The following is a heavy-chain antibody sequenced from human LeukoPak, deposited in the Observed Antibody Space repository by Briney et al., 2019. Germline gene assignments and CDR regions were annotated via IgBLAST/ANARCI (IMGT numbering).Heavy chain of an antibody. CDR3: ARDLNFWSSYSTRGFDY. CDR1: YX. D-gene: IGHD3-3*01. Sequence: YXMTXXRXAPGKGMEXVSSITGSSTYIEYADSVKGRFTISRDNAKNSLYLQMNSLRAEDTAVYYCARDLNFWSSYSTRGFDYWGQGTLVTVSS. V-gene: IGHV3-21*01. J-gene: IGHJ4*02. CDR2: ITGSSTYI.